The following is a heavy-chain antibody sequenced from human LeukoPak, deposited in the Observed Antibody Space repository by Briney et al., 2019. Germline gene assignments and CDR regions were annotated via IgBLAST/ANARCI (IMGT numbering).Heavy chain of an antibody. CDR2: ISYDESNK. D-gene: IGHD3-10*01. CDR1: GFIFSSYG. V-gene: IGHV3-30*18. J-gene: IGHJ4*02. CDR3: VKDRGSGSYPSPLFDN. Sequence: GGSLRLSCAASGFIFSSYGMHWVRQAPGKGLEWVAVISYDESNKYYAESVKGRFTISRDNSKNTLYLQMNSLRAEDTAVYYCVKDRGSGSYPSPLFDNRGQGTLVTVSS.